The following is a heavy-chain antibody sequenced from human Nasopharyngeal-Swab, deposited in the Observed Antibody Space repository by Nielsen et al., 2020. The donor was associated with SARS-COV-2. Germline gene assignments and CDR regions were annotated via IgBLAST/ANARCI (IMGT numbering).Heavy chain of an antibody. Sequence: GESLKISCAASGFTFSSYGMHWVRQAPGKGLEWVAVIWHDGSNKYYADSVKGRFTISRDNSKNTLYLQMNSLRAEDTAVYYCARGQESYSSSWLNWYFDLWGRGTLVTVSS. D-gene: IGHD6-13*01. V-gene: IGHV3-33*01. CDR2: IWHDGSNK. CDR1: GFTFSSYG. J-gene: IGHJ2*01. CDR3: ARGQESYSSSWLNWYFDL.